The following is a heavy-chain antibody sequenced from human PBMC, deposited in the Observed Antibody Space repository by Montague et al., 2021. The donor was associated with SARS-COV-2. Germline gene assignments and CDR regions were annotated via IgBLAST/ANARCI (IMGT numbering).Heavy chain of an antibody. D-gene: IGHD3-9*01. CDR1: TEAFNGYY. CDR3: SRGVYNRVIFLVSPRYYFDY. Sequence: SETLSLTCAVYTEAFNGYYWTWIRQPPGKGLEWIGEVSHPGSAKYNPSLKSRVTISVDTYRKQVSLRLTSVTAADTATSYYSRGVYNRVIFLVSPRYYFDYWGQGTMVAVSA. J-gene: IGHJ4*02. V-gene: IGHV4-34*01. CDR2: VSHPGSA.